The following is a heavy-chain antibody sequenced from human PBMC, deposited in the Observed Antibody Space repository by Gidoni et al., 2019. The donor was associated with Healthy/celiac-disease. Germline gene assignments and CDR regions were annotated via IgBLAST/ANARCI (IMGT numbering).Heavy chain of an antibody. V-gene: IGHV4-39*01. J-gene: IGHJ6*02. CDR1: GGSISSSSYY. D-gene: IGHD6-13*01. CDR3: ARHSRRAAADPYYYYGMDV. Sequence: QLQLQESGPGLVKPSETLSLTCTVSGGSISSSSYYWGWIRQPPGKGLEWIGSIYYSGSTYYNPSLKSRVTISVDTSKNQFSLKLSSVTAADTAVYYCARHSRRAAADPYYYYGMDVWGQGTTVTVSS. CDR2: IYYSGST.